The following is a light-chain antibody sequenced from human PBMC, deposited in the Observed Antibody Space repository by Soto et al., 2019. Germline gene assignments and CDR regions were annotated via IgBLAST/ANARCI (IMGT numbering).Light chain of an antibody. J-gene: IGLJ3*02. V-gene: IGLV1-47*02. CDR1: GSNIGSNS. CDR3: ASWDDSLSGWV. Sequence: QSVLTQPPSASGTPGQRVTISCSGSGSNIGSNSVSWYQQLPGTAPKLLIYSNDQRPSGVPDRFSGSKSGTSASLAISGLRSEDEADYYCASWDDSLSGWVFGGGTKVTVL. CDR2: SND.